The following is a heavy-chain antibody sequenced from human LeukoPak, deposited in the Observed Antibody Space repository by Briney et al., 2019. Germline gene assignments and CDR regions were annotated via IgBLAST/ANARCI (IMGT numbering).Heavy chain of an antibody. D-gene: IGHD6-13*01. CDR2: IYSSEST. J-gene: IGHJ4*02. CDR1: GGSISNFY. Sequence: SETLSLTCTVSGGSISNFYWSWIRQPAGKTLEWIGRIYSSESTNYNPSLKSRVTMSPDTSKNQFSLKLSSVTAADTAVYFCARETTGAGTARPFDYWGQGTLVTVSS. V-gene: IGHV4-4*07. CDR3: ARETTGAGTARPFDY.